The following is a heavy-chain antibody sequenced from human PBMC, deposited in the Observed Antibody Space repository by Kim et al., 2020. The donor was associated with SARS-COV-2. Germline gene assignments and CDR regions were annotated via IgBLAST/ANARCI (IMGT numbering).Heavy chain of an antibody. Sequence: GGSLRLSCAASGFTFSDHYIDWVRQAPGKGLEWIGRIRNKVNSYTTEYAASVKGRFTTSRDDSKNSVYLQMNSLNIEDTAVYYCARIYCVSVSCSMDSYYGVDVWGQGTTVTVSS. D-gene: IGHD2-21*01. CDR2: IRNKVNSYTT. V-gene: IGHV3-72*01. CDR1: GFTFSDHY. J-gene: IGHJ6*02. CDR3: ARIYCVSVSCSMDSYYGVDV.